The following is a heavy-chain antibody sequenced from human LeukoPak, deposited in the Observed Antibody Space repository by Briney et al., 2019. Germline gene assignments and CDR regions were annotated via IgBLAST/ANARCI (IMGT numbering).Heavy chain of an antibody. J-gene: IGHJ6*03. CDR2: ISYDGSNK. CDR1: GFTFSSYA. D-gene: IGHD3-22*01. V-gene: IGHV3-30*04. Sequence: GGSLRLSCSASGFTFSSYAMHWVRQAPGKGLEWVAVISYDGSNKKYADSVKGRFTISRDNSKNTLWLQMNSLRAEDTAVYYCAKFTPVYYYDSSGYYYYYYYMDVWGKGTTVTISS. CDR3: AKFTPVYYYDSSGYYYYYYYMDV.